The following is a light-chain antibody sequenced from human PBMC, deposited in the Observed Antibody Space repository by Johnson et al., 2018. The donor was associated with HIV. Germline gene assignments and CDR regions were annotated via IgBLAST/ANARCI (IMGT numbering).Light chain of an antibody. Sequence: QPVLTQPPSVSAAPGQKVTISCSGSSSNIGNNYVSWYQQLPGTAPKLLIYENKKRPSGIPDRFSGSKSGTSATLDITGLQTGDEADYYCGTWDSSLCAGVFGTGTKVTVL. CDR3: GTWDSSLCAGV. V-gene: IGLV1-51*02. CDR1: SSNIGNNY. J-gene: IGLJ1*01. CDR2: ENK.